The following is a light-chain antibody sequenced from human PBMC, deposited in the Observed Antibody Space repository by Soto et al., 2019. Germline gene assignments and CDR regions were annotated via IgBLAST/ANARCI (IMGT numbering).Light chain of an antibody. Sequence: QSVLTQPPSASGTPGQRVIVSCSGSSSNIGKNTVNWYQQLPGTAPKLLIYTNDQRPSGVPDRFSGSKSGTSASLAISGLQSEDEADYYCAAWDDSLNAFYVFGTGTKVTVL. CDR3: AAWDDSLNAFYV. CDR1: SSNIGKNT. CDR2: TND. V-gene: IGLV1-44*01. J-gene: IGLJ1*01.